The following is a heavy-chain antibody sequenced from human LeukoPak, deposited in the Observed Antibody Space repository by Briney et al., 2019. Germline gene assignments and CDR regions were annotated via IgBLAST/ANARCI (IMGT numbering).Heavy chain of an antibody. Sequence: SETLSLTCTVSGDSISSSNSYRGWIRQPPGKGLEWIGSLYYSGSSYYNPSLKSRVTISADTSKNQFSLKLTSVTAADTAVYYCARYLGYCSSTSCLRRRYFDYWGQGTLVTVSS. J-gene: IGHJ4*02. CDR1: GDSISSSNSY. D-gene: IGHD2-2*01. CDR3: ARYLGYCSSTSCLRRRYFDY. CDR2: LYYSGSS. V-gene: IGHV4-39*01.